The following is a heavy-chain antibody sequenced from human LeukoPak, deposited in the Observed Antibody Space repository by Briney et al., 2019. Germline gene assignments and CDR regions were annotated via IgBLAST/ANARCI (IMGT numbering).Heavy chain of an antibody. Sequence: PSETLSLTCTVSGGSISTDGDYWGWIRQPSGRGLEWIGNIYYGGTTYYNPSLKSRVTISVDTSKNQFSLKVSSVTAADTAVYYCARLHSSGWHLDSWGQGTLVTVSS. J-gene: IGHJ4*02. D-gene: IGHD6-19*01. CDR2: IYYGGTT. V-gene: IGHV4-39*01. CDR1: GGSISTDGDY. CDR3: ARLHSSGWHLDS.